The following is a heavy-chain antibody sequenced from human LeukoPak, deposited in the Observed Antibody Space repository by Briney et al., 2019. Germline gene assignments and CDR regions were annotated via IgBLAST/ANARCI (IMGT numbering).Heavy chain of an antibody. V-gene: IGHV3-33*01. CDR2: IWYDGSNK. D-gene: IGHD3-10*01. CDR3: ARDSYYGSGSRGDFDY. CDR1: GFTFSSYG. J-gene: IGHJ4*02. Sequence: PGRSLRLSCAASGFTFSSYGMHWVRQAPGKGLEWVGIIWYDGSNKYYADSVKGRFTIPRDNSKNTLYLQMNSLRAEDTAVYYCARDSYYGSGSRGDFDYWGQGTLVTVSS.